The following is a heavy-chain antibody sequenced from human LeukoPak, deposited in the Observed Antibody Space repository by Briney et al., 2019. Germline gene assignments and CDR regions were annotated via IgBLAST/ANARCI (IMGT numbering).Heavy chain of an antibody. V-gene: IGHV4-59*01. J-gene: IGHJ4*02. Sequence: SETLSLTCTVSGGSISSYYWSWIRQPPGKGLEWIGYIYYSGSTNYNPSLKSRVTISVDTSNNQFSLKLSSVTAADAAVYYCVRIGGYSSASDWGQGTLVTVSS. D-gene: IGHD6-25*01. CDR3: VRIGGYSSASD. CDR2: IYYSGST. CDR1: GGSISSYY.